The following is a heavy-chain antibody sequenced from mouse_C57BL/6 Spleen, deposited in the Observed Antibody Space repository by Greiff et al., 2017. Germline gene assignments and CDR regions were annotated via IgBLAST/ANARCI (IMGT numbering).Heavy chain of an antibody. J-gene: IGHJ4*01. Sequence: EVMLVESGGDLVKPGGSLKLSCAASGFTFSSYGMSWVRQTPDKRLEWVATISSGGSYTYYPDSVKGRFTISRDNAKNTLYLQMSSLKSEDTAMYYCARHPAINYGSSYDYAMDYWGQGTSVTVSS. V-gene: IGHV5-6*01. CDR3: ARHPAINYGSSYDYAMDY. D-gene: IGHD1-1*01. CDR1: GFTFSSYG. CDR2: ISSGGSYT.